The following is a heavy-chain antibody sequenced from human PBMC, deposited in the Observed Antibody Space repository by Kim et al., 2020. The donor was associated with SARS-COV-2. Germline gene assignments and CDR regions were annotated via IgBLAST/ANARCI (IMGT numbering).Heavy chain of an antibody. J-gene: IGHJ5*02. CDR3: VRDGRPPGTHFDP. CDR1: GFTFSSHN. D-gene: IGHD1-1*01. V-gene: IGHV3-48*02. Sequence: GGSLRLSCAASGFTFSSHNMNWVRQAPGKGLEWVSFISLSGDTVYADSVKGRFTISRDSAVNSLYLQMNNLRDEDTAVYYCVRDGRPPGTHFDPWGQGTLVTVSS. CDR2: ISLSGDTV.